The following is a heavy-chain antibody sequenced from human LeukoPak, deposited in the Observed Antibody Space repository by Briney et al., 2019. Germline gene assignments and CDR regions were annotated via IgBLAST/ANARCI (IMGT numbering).Heavy chain of an antibody. CDR3: ARESATVVTYYYYYYMDV. Sequence: SETLSLTCTVSGYSISSGYYWGWIRQPPGKGLEWIGYIYYSGSTNYNPSLKSRVTISVDTSKNQFSLKLSSVTAADTAVYYCARESATVVTYYYYYYMDVWGKGTTVTVSS. D-gene: IGHD4-23*01. J-gene: IGHJ6*03. CDR2: IYYSGST. V-gene: IGHV4-61*01. CDR1: GYSISSGYY.